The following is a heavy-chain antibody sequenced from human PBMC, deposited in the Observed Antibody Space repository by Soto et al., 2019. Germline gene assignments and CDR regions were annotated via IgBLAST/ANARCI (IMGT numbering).Heavy chain of an antibody. V-gene: IGHV1-8*01. Sequence: GASVKVSCKASGYTFTSYDINWVRQATGQGLEWMGWMNPNSGNTGYVQKFQGRVTMTRNTSISTAYMELSSLRSEDTAVYYCARMNYYDRSGSPNWFDPWGQGTLVTVSS. D-gene: IGHD3-22*01. CDR2: MNPNSGNT. CDR1: GYTFTSYD. CDR3: ARMNYYDRSGSPNWFDP. J-gene: IGHJ5*02.